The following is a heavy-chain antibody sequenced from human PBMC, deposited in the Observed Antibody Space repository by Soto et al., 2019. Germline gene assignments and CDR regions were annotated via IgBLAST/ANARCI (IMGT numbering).Heavy chain of an antibody. V-gene: IGHV5-51*04. Sequence: GESLKISCKGSGYSFTSYWIGWVRQMPGKGLEWVWIIYPGDSDTRYSPSFQCQVTISADKHVSTAYRQWSSVKASDSALYLWARYGCNCADDYYYYGMDVWGQGTTVTVSS. CDR2: IYPGDSDT. D-gene: IGHD1-20*01. CDR1: GYSFTSYW. J-gene: IGHJ6*02. CDR3: ARYGCNCADDYYYYGMDV.